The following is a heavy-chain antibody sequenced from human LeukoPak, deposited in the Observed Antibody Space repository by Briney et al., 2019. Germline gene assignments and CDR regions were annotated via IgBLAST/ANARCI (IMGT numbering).Heavy chain of an antibody. CDR3: ARGAFGVGGYFDY. Sequence: GRSLRLSCAASGFTFSSYAMHWVRQAPGKGLEWVAVISYDGSNKYYADSVKGRFTISRDNSKNTLYLQMNSLRAEDTAVYYCARGAFGVGGYFDYWGQGTLVAVSS. J-gene: IGHJ4*02. V-gene: IGHV3-30-3*01. CDR2: ISYDGSNK. CDR1: GFTFSSYA. D-gene: IGHD2/OR15-2a*01.